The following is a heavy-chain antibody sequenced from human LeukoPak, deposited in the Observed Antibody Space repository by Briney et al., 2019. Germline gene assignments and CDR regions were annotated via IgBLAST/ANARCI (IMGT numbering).Heavy chain of an antibody. CDR3: ARRAVAGRIWWFDP. J-gene: IGHJ5*02. D-gene: IGHD6-19*01. CDR2: ISADNGKI. CDR1: GYTFTSYG. V-gene: IGHV1-18*01. Sequence: ASVKVSCKASGYTFTSYGISWVRQAPGQGLEWMGWISADNGKINYAQKLQGRVTMTTDRSTSTVHMELRSLRFDDTAVYYCARRAVAGRIWWFDPWGQGTLVTVSS.